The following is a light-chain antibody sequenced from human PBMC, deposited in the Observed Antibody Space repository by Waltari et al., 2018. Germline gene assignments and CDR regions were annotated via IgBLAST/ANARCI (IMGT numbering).Light chain of an antibody. Sequence: SALTQPASVSGSPGQSIPISCPGPSSDIGTYNFVSWYQEYTGKAPTIIIYEATKRPSGVSDRFSASKSGNTASLTISGLQADDEADYSCCSYAGGTAYVFGTGTRVTVL. J-gene: IGLJ1*01. CDR1: SSDIGTYNF. V-gene: IGLV2-23*01. CDR2: EAT. CDR3: CSYAGGTAYV.